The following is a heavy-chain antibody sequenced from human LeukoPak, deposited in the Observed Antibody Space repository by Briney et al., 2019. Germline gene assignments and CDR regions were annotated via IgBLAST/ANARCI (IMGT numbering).Heavy chain of an antibody. CDR1: GFTFSNYA. Sequence: GGSLRLSCEASGFTFSNYAMSWVRQAPGKGLEWVSGICGHGISIYYADSVKGRFTISRDNSKSTLYLVMNSLRAEDTAVYYCAREVRYSYVDYWGQGTLVTVSS. CDR3: AREVRYSYVDY. D-gene: IGHD5-18*01. V-gene: IGHV3-23*01. J-gene: IGHJ4*02. CDR2: ICGHGISI.